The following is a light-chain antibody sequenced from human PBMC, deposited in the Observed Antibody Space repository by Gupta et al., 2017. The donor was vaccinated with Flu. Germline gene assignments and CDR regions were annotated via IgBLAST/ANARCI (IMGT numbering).Light chain of an antibody. Sequence: NCKSSQSVLYSSNNKNYLAWYQQKPGQPPKLLIYWASSRESGVPDRFSGSGSGTDFTLTISSLQAEDVAVYYCQQYYSTPRTFGQGTKLEIK. CDR1: QSVLYSSNNKNY. J-gene: IGKJ2*01. CDR3: QQYYSTPRT. V-gene: IGKV4-1*01. CDR2: WAS.